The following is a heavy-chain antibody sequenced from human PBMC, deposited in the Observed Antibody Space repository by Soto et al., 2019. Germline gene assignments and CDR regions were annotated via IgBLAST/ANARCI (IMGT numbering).Heavy chain of an antibody. V-gene: IGHV3-33*01. Sequence: QVQLVESGGGVVQPGRSLRLSCAASGFTLNRYDMYWVRQAPGKGLEWVAVTWYDGSKTYYGESVKGRFTVSRDNSKNTVYLQMASLSAEDTAVYYCARDLTVQQEWLRSEYDHWGQGTLVTVSS. D-gene: IGHD5-12*01. J-gene: IGHJ4*02. CDR2: TWYDGSKT. CDR3: ARDLTVQQEWLRSEYDH. CDR1: GFTLNRYD.